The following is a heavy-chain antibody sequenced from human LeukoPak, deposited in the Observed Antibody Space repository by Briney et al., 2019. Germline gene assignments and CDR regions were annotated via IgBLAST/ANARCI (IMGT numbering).Heavy chain of an antibody. CDR3: ARLYYDFWSGYYEGVDY. Sequence: PSETLSLTCAVYGGSFSGYYWSWIRQPPGKGLEWIGEINHSGSTNYNPSLKSRVTISVDTSKNQLSLKLSSVTAADTAVYYCARLYYDFWSGYYEGVDYWGQGTLVTVSS. J-gene: IGHJ4*02. CDR1: GGSFSGYY. CDR2: INHSGST. V-gene: IGHV4-34*01. D-gene: IGHD3-3*01.